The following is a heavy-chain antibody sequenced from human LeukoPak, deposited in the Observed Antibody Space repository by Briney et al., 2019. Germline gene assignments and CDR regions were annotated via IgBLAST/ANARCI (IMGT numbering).Heavy chain of an antibody. CDR1: GGTTMSGQYY. J-gene: IGHJ5*02. D-gene: IGHD1-7*01. V-gene: IGHV4-31*02. Sequence: SETLSLTCSVSGGTTMSGQYYWGWIRPHPGKGLAWIGFIYYSGDRYYNPSLRSRAVISLDMSNNQLSLSLHSVSAPDTRVYFCARCASEGSTVVKGNYFDTWGQGTLVTVSS. CDR2: IYYSGDR. CDR3: ARCASEGSTVVKGNYFDT.